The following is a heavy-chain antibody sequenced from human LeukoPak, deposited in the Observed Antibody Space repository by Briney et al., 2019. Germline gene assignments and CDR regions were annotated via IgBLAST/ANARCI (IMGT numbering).Heavy chain of an antibody. CDR1: GGSISSYY. J-gene: IGHJ5*02. D-gene: IGHD3-3*01. CDR2: IYYSGST. CDR3: ARSPRETYHDFWIGKSHWFDP. V-gene: IGHV4-59*01. Sequence: PSETLSLTCTGSGGSISSYYRSWIRQPPGKGLEWIGYIYYSGSTNYNPSLKSRVTISVDTSKIQFSLKLSSVTAEDTAVYYCARSPRETYHDFWIGKSHWFDPWGQGTLVTVSS.